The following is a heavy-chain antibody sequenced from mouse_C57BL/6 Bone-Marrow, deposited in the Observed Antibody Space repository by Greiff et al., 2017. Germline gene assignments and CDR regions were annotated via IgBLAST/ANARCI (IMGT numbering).Heavy chain of an antibody. V-gene: IGHV1-74*01. CDR1: GYTFTSYW. CDR2: IHPSDSDT. D-gene: IGHD2-2*01. Sequence: QVQLQQPGAELVKPGASVKVSCKASGYTFTSYWMHWVKQRPGQGLEWIGRIHPSDSDTNYNQKFKGKATLTVDKSSSTAYMQLSSLTSEDSAVYYCAIQDGYAVWFAYWGQGTLVTVSA. CDR3: AIQDGYAVWFAY. J-gene: IGHJ3*01.